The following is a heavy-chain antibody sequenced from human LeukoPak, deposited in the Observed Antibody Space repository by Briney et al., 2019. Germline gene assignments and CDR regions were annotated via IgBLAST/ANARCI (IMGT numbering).Heavy chain of an antibody. V-gene: IGHV4-39*02. CDR2: IHYSETT. CDR3: ARDLISGYVDY. Sequence: PSETLSLTCTVSGGSISSSNYYWGWIRQPPGKGLEWIASIHYSETTYYNPSLKSRVTISVDTSKNHFSLKLSSVTAADTAVYYCARDLISGYVDYWGQGTLVTVSS. CDR1: GGSISSSNYY. J-gene: IGHJ4*02. D-gene: IGHD6-19*01.